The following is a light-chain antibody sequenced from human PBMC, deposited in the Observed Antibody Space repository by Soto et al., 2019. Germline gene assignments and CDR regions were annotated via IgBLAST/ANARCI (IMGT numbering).Light chain of an antibody. CDR2: DTS. CDR1: QSVSHF. CDR3: QQRTDSPT. V-gene: IGKV3-11*01. Sequence: EIVLTQSPGTLSLSPGESATLSCRASQSVSHFLAWYQQKPGQAPRLLIYDTSSRANGIPGRFSGSGSGTDFTLTIDSLEPEDSAVYYCQQRTDSPTFGGGTKVEI. J-gene: IGKJ4*01.